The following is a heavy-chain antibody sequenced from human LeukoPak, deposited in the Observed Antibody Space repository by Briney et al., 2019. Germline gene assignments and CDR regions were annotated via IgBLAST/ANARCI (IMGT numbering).Heavy chain of an antibody. D-gene: IGHD3-16*02. V-gene: IGHV3-7*03. CDR3: ARSSMITFGGVIVKAFDI. J-gene: IGHJ3*02. Sequence: GGALRLSCAASGFTFSSYWMSWVRQAPGKGLGWVANIQQDGSEKYYVGSVKGRFNIFRDNAKNTLYLQMDSLRAEDTAVYYCARSSMITFGGVIVKAFDIWGQGTMVTVSS. CDR1: GFTFSSYW. CDR2: IQQDGSEK.